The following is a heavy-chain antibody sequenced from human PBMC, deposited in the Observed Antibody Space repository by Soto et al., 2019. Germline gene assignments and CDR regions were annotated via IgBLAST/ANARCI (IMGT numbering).Heavy chain of an antibody. Sequence: VADGYGGDVGGCCSLIKQPPGKGLEWIGYIYYSGNTNYHPSLKCRVIISVGTSKNLFSLKLTSVTAADTAVYYCARIPVYASMVYCRDPWGQGTLVTSP. CDR1: DGYGGDVGGC. J-gene: IGHJ5*02. V-gene: IGHV4-61*08. CDR2: IYYSGNT. CDR3: ARIPVYASMVYCRDP. D-gene: IGHD2-8*01.